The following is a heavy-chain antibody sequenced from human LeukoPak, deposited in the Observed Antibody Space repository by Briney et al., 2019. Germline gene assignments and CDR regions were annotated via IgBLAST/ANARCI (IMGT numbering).Heavy chain of an antibody. CDR3: ARGDAVTMVRGATPNYYYYYMDV. D-gene: IGHD3-10*01. CDR2: IIPIFGTA. CDR1: GGTFSSYA. V-gene: IGHV1-69*13. J-gene: IGHJ6*03. Sequence: GASVKVSCKASGGTFSSYAISWVRQAPGQGLEWMGGIIPIFGTANYAQKFQGRVTITADESTGTAYMELSSLRSEDTAVYYCARGDAVTMVRGATPNYYYYYMDVWGKGTTVTVSS.